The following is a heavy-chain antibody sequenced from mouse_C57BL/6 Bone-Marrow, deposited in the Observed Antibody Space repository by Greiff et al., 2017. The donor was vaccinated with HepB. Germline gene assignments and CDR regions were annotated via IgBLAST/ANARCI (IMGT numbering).Heavy chain of an antibody. J-gene: IGHJ1*03. Sequence: EVQLVESGEGLVKPGGSLKLSCAASGFTFSSYAMSWVRQTPEKRLEWVAYISSGGDYIYYADTVKGRFTISRDNARNTLYLQMSSLKSEDTAMYYCTRERIYYCGSSYWYFDVGGTGTTVTVSS. CDR1: GFTFSSYA. V-gene: IGHV5-9-1*02. CDR3: TRERIYYCGSSYWYFDV. D-gene: IGHD1-1*01. CDR2: ISSGGDYI.